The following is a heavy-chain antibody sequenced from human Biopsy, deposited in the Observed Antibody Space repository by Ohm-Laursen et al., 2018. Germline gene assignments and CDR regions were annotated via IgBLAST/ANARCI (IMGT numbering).Heavy chain of an antibody. V-gene: IGHV3-23*01. CDR3: ARLQMNNGWYEDY. D-gene: IGHD6-19*01. J-gene: IGHJ4*02. CDR2: ISDSGGST. CDR1: GFTFTNYA. Sequence: SLRLSCAASGFTFTNYAMTWVRQAPGKGLEWVSAISDSGGSTYYADSVKGRFTISRDNSKNTLFLQMNSLRVEDAAIYYCARLQMNNGWYEDYWGQGTLVTVSS.